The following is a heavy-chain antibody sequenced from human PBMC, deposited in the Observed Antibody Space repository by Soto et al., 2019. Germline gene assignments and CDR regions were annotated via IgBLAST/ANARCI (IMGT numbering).Heavy chain of an antibody. D-gene: IGHD3-3*01. CDR2: IKQDGSEK. J-gene: IGHJ5*02. V-gene: IGHV3-7*01. CDR3: ARTNLVDFWSGYSGFDP. Sequence: GGSLRLSCAASGFTFSSYWMSWVRQAPGKGLEWVANIKQDGSEKYYVDSVKGRFTISRDNAKNSLYLQMNSLGAEDTAVYYCARTNLVDFWSGYSGFDPWGQGTLVTVSS. CDR1: GFTFSSYW.